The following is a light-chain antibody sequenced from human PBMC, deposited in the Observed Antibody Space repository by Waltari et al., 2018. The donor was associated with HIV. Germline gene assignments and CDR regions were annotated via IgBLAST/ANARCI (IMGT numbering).Light chain of an antibody. CDR3: QQYRAYPLT. CDR1: QDVSNY. V-gene: IGKV1-16*02. J-gene: IGKJ4*01. Sequence: DIQLTQSPSSLSASVGDRVNITCRASQDVSNYLAWFQQNPGEPPKSLIYAASSLQSGVPSKVCGSCSGTHFALTISSLQPEDFATDYCQQYRAYPLTFGGGTNVE. CDR2: AAS.